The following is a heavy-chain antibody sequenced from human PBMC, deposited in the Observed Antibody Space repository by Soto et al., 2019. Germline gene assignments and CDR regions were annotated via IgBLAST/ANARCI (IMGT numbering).Heavy chain of an antibody. V-gene: IGHV1-2*04. Sequence: AAVNASCKASGDTFTGYYMRWVLRAPGEELVGMVWFIHNTGDTNYNPNFQGCVTMTRDTSISTAYMELSRLRTADTAVYYCARDLNRYSSSWYVLGGMDVWGQGTTVTVSS. CDR3: ARDLNRYSSSWYVLGGMDV. CDR1: GDTFTGYY. J-gene: IGHJ6*02. D-gene: IGHD6-13*01. CDR2: FIHNTGDT.